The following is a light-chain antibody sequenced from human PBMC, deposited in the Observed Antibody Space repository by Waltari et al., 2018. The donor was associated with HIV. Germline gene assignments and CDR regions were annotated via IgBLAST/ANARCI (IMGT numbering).Light chain of an antibody. CDR1: ENISNS. V-gene: IGKV3-11*01. Sequence: VLTQSPATRSLSPGERASLSCTSGENISNSEGWYKQRPGQAPRLLIHDASNRAPGVPDRFTGSGSEKYFTLTISSLEAEDFAVYFCQQRRDWPLTFGGGTKVEIK. CDR3: QQRRDWPLT. J-gene: IGKJ4*01. CDR2: DAS.